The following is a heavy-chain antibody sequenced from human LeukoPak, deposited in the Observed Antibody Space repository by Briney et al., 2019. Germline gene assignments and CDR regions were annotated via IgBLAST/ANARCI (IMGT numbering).Heavy chain of an antibody. Sequence: GGSLRLSCAASGYTFSSYGMHWVRQAPGKGLEWVAVISYDGSNKYYADSVKGRFTISRDNAKNSLYLQMNSLRAEDTAVYYCARDKIVGATQFDYWGQGTLVTVSS. CDR1: GYTFSSYG. J-gene: IGHJ4*02. V-gene: IGHV3-30*03. D-gene: IGHD1-26*01. CDR2: ISYDGSNK. CDR3: ARDKIVGATQFDY.